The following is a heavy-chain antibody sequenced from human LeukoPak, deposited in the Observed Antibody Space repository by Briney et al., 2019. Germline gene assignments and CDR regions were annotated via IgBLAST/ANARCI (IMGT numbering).Heavy chain of an antibody. CDR2: INPNSGGT. V-gene: IGHV1-2*02. CDR3: AGDDIRFPGY. CDR1: GYSFTGYY. Sequence: ASVKVSCKASGYSFTGYYMHWVRQAPGQGLEWMGCINPNSGGTDYAQKFQGRVTMTRDTSISTAYMELSRLTSDDTAVYYCAGDDIRFPGYWGQGTLVTVSS. J-gene: IGHJ4*02. D-gene: IGHD3-16*01.